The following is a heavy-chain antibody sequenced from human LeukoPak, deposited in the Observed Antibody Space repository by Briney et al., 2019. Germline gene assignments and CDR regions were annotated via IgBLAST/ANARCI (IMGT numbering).Heavy chain of an antibody. CDR3: ARDLCTSSSCPNNWIDP. V-gene: IGHV6-1*01. CDR2: TYYRSKWYN. D-gene: IGHD2-2*01. Sequence: QTLSLTCAISGDSVSSNSAAWNWIRQSPSRGLEWLGRTYYRSKWYNNYAMSVKSRITINPDTSKNQFSLQLNSVTPEDTAVYYCARDLCTSSSCPNNWIDPWGQGTLVTVSS. J-gene: IGHJ5*02. CDR1: GDSVSSNSAA.